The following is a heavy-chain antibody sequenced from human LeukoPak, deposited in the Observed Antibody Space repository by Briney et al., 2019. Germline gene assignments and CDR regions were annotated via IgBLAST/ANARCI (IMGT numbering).Heavy chain of an antibody. Sequence: PSETLSLTCTVSGGSITSYLWSWIRQPAGKGLEWIGRVYSSGSTNYNPSLKSRVTMSVDTSKNHFSLRLTSVTAADTAVYYCARVGGITIFGGAFDVWGQGTMVTVSS. V-gene: IGHV4-4*07. CDR2: VYSSGST. D-gene: IGHD3-3*01. CDR3: ARVGGITIFGGAFDV. CDR1: GGSITSYL. J-gene: IGHJ3*01.